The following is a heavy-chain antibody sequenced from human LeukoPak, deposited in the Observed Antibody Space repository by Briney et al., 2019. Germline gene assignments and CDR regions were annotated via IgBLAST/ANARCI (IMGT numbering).Heavy chain of an antibody. CDR2: INPNSGGT. D-gene: IGHD3-22*01. Sequence: ASVKVSCKASGYTFTGYYMHWVRQAPGQGLEWMGWINPNSGGTNYAQKFQGRVTMTRDTSISTAYMELSGLRSDDTAVYYCARTNTYYYDSSGYYHQDPFDYWGQGTLVTVSS. CDR1: GYTFTGYY. V-gene: IGHV1-2*02. J-gene: IGHJ4*02. CDR3: ARTNTYYYDSSGYYHQDPFDY.